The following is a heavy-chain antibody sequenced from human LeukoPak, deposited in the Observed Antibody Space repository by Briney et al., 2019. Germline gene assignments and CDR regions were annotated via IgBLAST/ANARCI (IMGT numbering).Heavy chain of an antibody. Sequence: AGGSLRLSCAASGFTFSSYSMNWVRLAPGNGLEWVASLSGSSSYIYYADSVKGRFTISRDNANNSLYLQMNSLRAEDTAVYYCARVHSGSYQYYYYYYMDVWGKGTTVTASS. CDR1: GFTFSSYS. V-gene: IGHV3-21*01. CDR3: ARVHSGSYQYYYYYYMDV. J-gene: IGHJ6*03. CDR2: LSGSSSYI. D-gene: IGHD1-26*01.